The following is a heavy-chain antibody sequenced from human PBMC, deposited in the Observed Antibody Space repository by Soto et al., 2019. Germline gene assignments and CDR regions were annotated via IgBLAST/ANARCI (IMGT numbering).Heavy chain of an antibody. Sequence: ASVKVSCKASGYTFTSYGISWVRQAPGQGLEWMGWISAYNGKTNYAQKNQGKVNMTKDTSTSTAKIELRSQKSEDTAEYYCARDFFGWNDRLAYWGQGTLVTVSS. CDR2: ISAYNGKT. D-gene: IGHD1-1*01. CDR1: GYTFTSYG. J-gene: IGHJ4*02. V-gene: IGHV1-18*01. CDR3: ARDFFGWNDRLAY.